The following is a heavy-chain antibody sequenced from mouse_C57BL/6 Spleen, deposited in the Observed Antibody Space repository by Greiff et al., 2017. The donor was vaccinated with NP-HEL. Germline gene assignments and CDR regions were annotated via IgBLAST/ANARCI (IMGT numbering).Heavy chain of an antibody. CDR2: ISSGGSYT. J-gene: IGHJ4*01. D-gene: IGHD2-5*01. CDR1: GFTFSSYG. Sequence: QVVESGGDLVKPGGSLKLSCAASGFTFSSYGMSWVRQTPDKRLEWVATISSGGSYTYYPDSVKGRFTISRDNAKNTLYLQMSSLKSEDTAMYYCARHNYSNYYYAMDYWGQGTSVTVSS. CDR3: ARHNYSNYYYAMDY. V-gene: IGHV5-6*01.